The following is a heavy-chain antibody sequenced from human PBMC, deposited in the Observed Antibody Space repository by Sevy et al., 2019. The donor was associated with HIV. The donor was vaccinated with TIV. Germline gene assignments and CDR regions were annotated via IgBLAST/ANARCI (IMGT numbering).Heavy chain of an antibody. J-gene: IGHJ6*02. CDR3: ARCVAATNYYYGMDV. V-gene: IGHV1-69*13. Sequence: ASVKVSCKASGGTFSRYAISWVRQAPGQGLEWMGGIIPIFGTTNYAQKFQGRVTITADESTSTAYMELSSLRSEDTAVYYCARCVAATNYYYGMDVWGQGSTVTVSS. CDR2: IIPIFGTT. D-gene: IGHD2-15*01. CDR1: GGTFSRYA.